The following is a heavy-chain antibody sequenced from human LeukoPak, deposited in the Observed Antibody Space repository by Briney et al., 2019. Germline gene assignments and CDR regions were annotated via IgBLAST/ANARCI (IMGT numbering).Heavy chain of an antibody. D-gene: IGHD4-17*01. V-gene: IGHV3-23*01. J-gene: IGHJ4*02. CDR1: GFTFSSYA. CDR2: ISGSGGST. Sequence: PGGSLRLSCAASGFTFSSYAMSWVRQAPGKELEWVSAISGSGGSTYYADSVKGRFTISRDNSKNTLYLQMNSLRAEDTAVYYCAKDLETVTKNNLDYWGQGTLVTVSS. CDR3: AKDLETVTKNNLDY.